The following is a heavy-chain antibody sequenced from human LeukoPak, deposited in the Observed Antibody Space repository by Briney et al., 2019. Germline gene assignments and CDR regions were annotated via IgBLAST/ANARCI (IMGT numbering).Heavy chain of an antibody. CDR2: INPNSGGT. D-gene: IGHD5-18*01. J-gene: IGHJ4*02. Sequence: ASVKVSCKASGYTFTGYYMNWVRQAPGQGLEWLGWINPNSGGTNYAQKFQGRVTMTRDTSISTAYMELSRLRSDDTAVYYCARGLVDTAMLGDYWGQGTLVTVSS. V-gene: IGHV1-2*02. CDR3: ARGLVDTAMLGDY. CDR1: GYTFTGYY.